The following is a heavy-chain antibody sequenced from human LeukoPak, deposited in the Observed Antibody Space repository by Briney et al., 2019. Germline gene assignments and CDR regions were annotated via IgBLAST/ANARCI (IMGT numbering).Heavy chain of an antibody. Sequence: PGGSLRLSCAASGFTFSSNSMTWVRQTPGKGLEWVSGISGSGDSTFYADSVKGRFTISRDNSKNTLYLQMSSLRAEDTAVYYCAKEKGTSGSSGLFDYWGQGTLVTVSS. D-gene: IGHD3-22*01. V-gene: IGHV3-23*01. J-gene: IGHJ4*02. CDR1: GFTFSSNS. CDR2: ISGSGDST. CDR3: AKEKGTSGSSGLFDY.